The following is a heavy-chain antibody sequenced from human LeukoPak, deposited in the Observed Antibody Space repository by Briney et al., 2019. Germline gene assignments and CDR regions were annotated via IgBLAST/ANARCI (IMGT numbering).Heavy chain of an antibody. V-gene: IGHV3-48*03. CDR2: ISSSGTTI. J-gene: IGHJ5*02. CDR3: ARVGVVVAATGNLWFDP. D-gene: IGHD2-15*01. Sequence: GGSLRLSCAASGFTFSSYEMNWVRQAPGKGLEWVSYISSSGTTIYYADSVKGRFTISRDNAKNSLYLQMDSLRAEDTAVYYCARVGVVVAATGNLWFDPWGQGTLVTVSS. CDR1: GFTFSSYE.